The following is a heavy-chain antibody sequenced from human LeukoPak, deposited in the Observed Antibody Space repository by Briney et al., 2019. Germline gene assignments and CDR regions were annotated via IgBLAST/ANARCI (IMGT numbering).Heavy chain of an antibody. J-gene: IGHJ4*02. V-gene: IGHV3-53*01. D-gene: IGHD1-26*01. CDR2: IYSGGST. CDR1: GFTVSSNY. Sequence: PGGSLRLSCAASGFTVSSNYMSWVRQAPGKGLEWVSVIYSGGSTYYADSVKGRFTISRDNSKNTLYLQMNSLRAEDTAVYYCAGSARDPAFDYWGQGTLVTVSS. CDR3: AGSARDPAFDY.